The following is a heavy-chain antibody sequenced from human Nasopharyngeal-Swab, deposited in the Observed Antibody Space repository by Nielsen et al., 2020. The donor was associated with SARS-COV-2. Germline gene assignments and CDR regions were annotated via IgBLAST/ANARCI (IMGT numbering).Heavy chain of an antibody. CDR3: ARDGEYSSSSKCNWFDP. CDR2: INPSGGST. J-gene: IGHJ5*02. CDR1: GYTFTSYY. V-gene: IGHV1-46*01. Sequence: ASVKVSCKASGYTFTSYYMHWVRQAPGQGLEWMGIINPSGGSTSYAQKFQGRVTMTRDTSTSTVYMELGSLRSEDTAVYYCARDGEYSSSSKCNWFDPWGQGTLGTVSS. D-gene: IGHD6-6*01.